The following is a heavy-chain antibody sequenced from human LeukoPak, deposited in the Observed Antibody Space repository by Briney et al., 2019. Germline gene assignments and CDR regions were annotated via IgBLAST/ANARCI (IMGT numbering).Heavy chain of an antibody. CDR1: GFTFSSYW. Sequence: GGSLRLSCAASGFTFSSYWMSWVRQAPGKGLEGVANINQDGREKYYVDSVKGRFTISRDNAKNSLYLQMNSLRAEDTAVYYCARVRKTNPDDDFWSGYYYYYGMDVWAKGPRSPSP. V-gene: IGHV3-7*03. D-gene: IGHD3-3*01. J-gene: IGHJ6*02. CDR3: ARVRKTNPDDDFWSGYYYYYGMDV. CDR2: INQDGREK.